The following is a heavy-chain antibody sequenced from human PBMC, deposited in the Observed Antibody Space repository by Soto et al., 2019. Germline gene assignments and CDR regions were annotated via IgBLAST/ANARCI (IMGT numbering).Heavy chain of an antibody. CDR3: ARDPKTSGGQHWAFNYFDS. CDR1: GFSFSISP. CDR2: ISYDGTNK. Sequence: RRLSCAASGFSFSISPTHWVRQAPGKGPEWVALISYDGTNKFYADSVKGRFTISRDNSKSTLYLQVDSLRPEDAAVYYCARDPKTSGGQHWAFNYFDSWGRGTLVTVSS. D-gene: IGHD7-27*01. V-gene: IGHV3-30-3*01. J-gene: IGHJ4*02.